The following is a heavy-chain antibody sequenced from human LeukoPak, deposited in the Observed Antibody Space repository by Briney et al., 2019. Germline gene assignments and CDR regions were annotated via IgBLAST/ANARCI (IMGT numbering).Heavy chain of an antibody. CDR2: INPNSGGT. D-gene: IGHD4-23*01. CDR3: ARDRLGDYGGNPTGFDC. Sequence: ASVKVSCKASGYTFTGYYMHWVRQAPGQGLEWMGWINPNSGGTNYAQKFQGRVTMTRDTSISTAYMELSRLRSDDTAVYYCARDRLGDYGGNPTGFDCWGQGTLVTVSS. CDR1: GYTFTGYY. V-gene: IGHV1-2*02. J-gene: IGHJ4*02.